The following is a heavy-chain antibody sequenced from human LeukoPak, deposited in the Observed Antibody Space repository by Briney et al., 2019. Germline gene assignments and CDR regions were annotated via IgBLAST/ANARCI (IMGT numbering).Heavy chain of an antibody. J-gene: IGHJ4*02. CDR2: ISTSGTSV. Sequence: PGGSLRLSCAASGFTFSDYYMSWIRQAPGKGLEWVSYISTSGTSVYYADSVKGRLTISRDNAKNSLYLQVNSLRAEDTAVYYCARDYNHGSLGKGAYYFDYWGQGTLVTVSS. CDR3: ARDYNHGSLGKGAYYFDY. D-gene: IGHD7-27*01. CDR1: GFTFSDYY. V-gene: IGHV3-11*01.